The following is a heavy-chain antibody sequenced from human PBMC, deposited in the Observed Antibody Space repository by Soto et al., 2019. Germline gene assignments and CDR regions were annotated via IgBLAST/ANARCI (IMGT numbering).Heavy chain of an antibody. CDR1: CIDLY. CDR3: ARDNSTRSYFDP. D-gene: IGHD1-1*01. Sequence: CIDLYWRRIRQKPGKGLEWIGEINHSGSTNYNPSLKSRVTISVDTSKNQFSLKLSSVTAADTALYYCARDNSTRSYFDPRGEPPLVTVYS. J-gene: IGHJ5*02. V-gene: IGHV4-34*01. CDR2: INHSGST.